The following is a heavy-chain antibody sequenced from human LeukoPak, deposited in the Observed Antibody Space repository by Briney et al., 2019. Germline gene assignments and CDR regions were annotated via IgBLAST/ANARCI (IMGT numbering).Heavy chain of an antibody. J-gene: IGHJ4*02. Sequence: GGSLRLSCAASGFTFSDYYMSWVRQAPGKGLEWVSYIANSGSTIYYADSVKGRFTISRDNAKNSLYLQMNSLRAEDTAVYYCARYWAFSGIAAAGGYWGQGTLVTVSS. CDR1: GFTFSDYY. CDR2: IANSGSTI. D-gene: IGHD6-13*01. V-gene: IGHV3-11*01. CDR3: ARYWAFSGIAAAGGY.